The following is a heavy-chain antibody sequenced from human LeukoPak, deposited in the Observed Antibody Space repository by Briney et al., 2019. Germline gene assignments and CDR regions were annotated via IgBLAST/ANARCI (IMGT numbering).Heavy chain of an antibody. V-gene: IGHV3-23*01. CDR3: AKVIDSYGQGDI. CDR2: ISISGAST. D-gene: IGHD5-18*01. J-gene: IGHJ3*02. Sequence: GSLRLSFIGSGFPFNSYAITWVRPAPGKGLEGVSGISISGASTYYADSVKGRFTISRDNSKNTLYLQMNSLRAEDTAVYYCAKVIDSYGQGDIWGQGTMVTVS. CDR1: GFPFNSYA.